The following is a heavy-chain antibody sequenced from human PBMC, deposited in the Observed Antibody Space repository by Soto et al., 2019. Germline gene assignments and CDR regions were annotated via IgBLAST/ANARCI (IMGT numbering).Heavy chain of an antibody. J-gene: IGHJ5*02. Sequence: PSETLSLTCAVYGGSCSGYYWSWIRQPPGKGLEWIGEINHSGSTNYNPSLKSRVTISVDTSKNQFSLKLSSVTAADTAVYYCARGVAIYHWGQGTLVTASS. CDR2: INHSGST. CDR3: ARGVAIYH. V-gene: IGHV4-34*01. D-gene: IGHD3-3*01. CDR1: GGSCSGYY.